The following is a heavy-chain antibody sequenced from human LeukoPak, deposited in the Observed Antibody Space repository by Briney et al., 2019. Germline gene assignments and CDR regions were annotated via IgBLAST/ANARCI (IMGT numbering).Heavy chain of an antibody. V-gene: IGHV1-46*01. Sequence: ASVKVSCKASGYAFTSYYMHWVRQAPGQGLEWMGIINPSGGSTSYAQKFQGRVTMTRDTSTSTVYMELSSLRSEDTAVYYCARGVDTAMVKSWFYPWGQGTLVTVSS. CDR2: INPSGGST. J-gene: IGHJ5*02. CDR1: GYAFTSYY. CDR3: ARGVDTAMVKSWFYP. D-gene: IGHD5-18*01.